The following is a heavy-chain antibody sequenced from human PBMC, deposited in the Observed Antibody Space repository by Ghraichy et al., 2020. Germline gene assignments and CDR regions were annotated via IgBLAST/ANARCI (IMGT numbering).Heavy chain of an antibody. J-gene: IGHJ4*02. Sequence: SETLSLTCAVYGGSFSGYYWSWIRQPPGKGLEWIGEINHSGSTNYNPSLKSRVTISVDTSKKQFSLRLSSVTAADTAVYYCARGLLSSSGALRRDILTGRRAHFDYWGQGTLVTVSS. V-gene: IGHV4-34*01. D-gene: IGHD3-9*01. CDR3: ARGLLSSSGALRRDILTGRRAHFDY. CDR1: GGSFSGYY. CDR2: INHSGST.